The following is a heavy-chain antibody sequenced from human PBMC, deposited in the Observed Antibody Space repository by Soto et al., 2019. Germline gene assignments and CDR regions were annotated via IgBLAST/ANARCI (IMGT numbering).Heavy chain of an antibody. CDR2: INGGGGTT. Sequence: GESLKISCAASGVSFSGYTVNWVRQDQGKGLEWISGINGGGGTTYYADSVKGRFTISRDDSKNILYLQMNSPRAEDTAIYYCAKDRHPDGIWTFDYWGRGTLVTVSS. D-gene: IGHD3-9*01. CDR3: AKDRHPDGIWTFDY. CDR1: GVSFSGYT. V-gene: IGHV3-23*01. J-gene: IGHJ4*02.